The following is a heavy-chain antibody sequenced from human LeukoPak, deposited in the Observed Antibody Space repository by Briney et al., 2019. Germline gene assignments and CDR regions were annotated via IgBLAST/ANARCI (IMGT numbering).Heavy chain of an antibody. CDR2: ISSDGSGT. V-gene: IGHV3-74*03. J-gene: IGHJ4*02. Sequence: PGGSLRLSCAASGFTFSRYWMHWVRQAPGKGLVWVSRISSDGSGTMYADSVKGRFTISRDNAKNTLYLQMNSLRAEDTAVYYCAKDLRQWLSYYFDNWGQGTLVTVSS. CDR1: GFTFSRYW. D-gene: IGHD6-19*01. CDR3: AKDLRQWLSYYFDN.